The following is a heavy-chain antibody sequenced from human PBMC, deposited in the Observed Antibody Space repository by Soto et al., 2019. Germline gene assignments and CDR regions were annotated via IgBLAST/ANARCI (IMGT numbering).Heavy chain of an antibody. Sequence: ASVKVSCKASGYTFTGYYMHWVRQAPGQGLEWMGWINPNSGGTNYAQKFQGRVTMTRDTSISTAYMELSRLRSDDTAVYYCAREWRRGYDYTNQDWFDPWGQGTLVTVSS. CDR1: GYTFTGYY. CDR3: AREWRRGYDYTNQDWFDP. CDR2: INPNSGGT. D-gene: IGHD5-12*01. V-gene: IGHV1-2*02. J-gene: IGHJ5*02.